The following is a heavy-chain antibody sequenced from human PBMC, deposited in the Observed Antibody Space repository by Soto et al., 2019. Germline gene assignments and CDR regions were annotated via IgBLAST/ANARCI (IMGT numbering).Heavy chain of an antibody. CDR2: IYPGDSDT. CDR1: GYSFSSYW. V-gene: IGHV5-51*01. D-gene: IGHD2-15*01. J-gene: IGHJ3*02. CDR3: ARNGGRGMKDAFDI. Sequence: PGESLKISCKGSGYSFSSYWIGWVRQMPGKGLEWMGIIYPGDSDTRYSPSFQGLVTISADKYITAAYLQWSSLKASDTAIYYCARNGGRGMKDAFDIWGQGTMVTVSS.